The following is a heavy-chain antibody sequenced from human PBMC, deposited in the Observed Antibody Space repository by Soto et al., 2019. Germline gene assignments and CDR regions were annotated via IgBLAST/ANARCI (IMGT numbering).Heavy chain of an antibody. D-gene: IGHD2-15*01. V-gene: IGHV5-10-1*01. J-gene: IGHJ6*02. CDR2: IDPSDSYT. Sequence: KKNGESLKISCKGSGYSFTSYWISWVRQMPGKGLEWMGRIDPSDSYTNYSPSFQGHVTISADKSISTAYLQWSSLKASDTAMYYCARWVDCSGGSCYGYYYYYGMDVWGQGTTVTVSS. CDR3: ARWVDCSGGSCYGYYYYYGMDV. CDR1: GYSFTSYW.